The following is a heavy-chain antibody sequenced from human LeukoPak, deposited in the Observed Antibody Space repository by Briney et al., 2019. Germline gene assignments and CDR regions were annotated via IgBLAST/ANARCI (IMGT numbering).Heavy chain of an antibody. CDR2: IYYSGST. Sequence: SETLSLTCTVSGGSISSYYWSWIRQPPGKGLEWIGYIYYSGSTNYNPSLKSRVTISVDTSKNQFSLKLSSVTAADTAVYYCARAGVIAVAGYYYYYGMDVWGQGTTVTVSS. J-gene: IGHJ6*02. V-gene: IGHV4-59*01. CDR3: ARAGVIAVAGYYYYYGMDV. D-gene: IGHD6-19*01. CDR1: GGSISSYY.